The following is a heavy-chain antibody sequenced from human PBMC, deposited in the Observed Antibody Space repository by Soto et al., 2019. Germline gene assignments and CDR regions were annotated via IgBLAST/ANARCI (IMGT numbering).Heavy chain of an antibody. CDR2: IIPIFDAT. J-gene: IGHJ4*02. CDR3: ARDLTSVRGS. Sequence: QVQMVQSGAEVKKPGSSARVSCKVSGGTFSRHSISWVRQAPGQGLEWMGGIIPIFDATQYAQKFQGRLTITADESTTTSHMDLRGLRPEDTAIYFCARDLTSVRGSWGQGTLVTVS. V-gene: IGHV1-69*01. D-gene: IGHD3-10*01. CDR1: GGTFSRHS.